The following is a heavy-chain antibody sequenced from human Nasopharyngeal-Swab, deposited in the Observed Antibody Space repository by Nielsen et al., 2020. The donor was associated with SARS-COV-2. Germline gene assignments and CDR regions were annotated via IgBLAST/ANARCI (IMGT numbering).Heavy chain of an antibody. V-gene: IGHV3-33*01. D-gene: IGHD6-13*01. CDR2: IWYDGSNK. CDR3: ARDGIAAAGTQDYYYMDV. Sequence: FRQAPGKGLEWVAVIWYDGSNKYYADSVKGRFTISRDNSKNTLYLQMNSLRAEDTAVYYCARDGIAAAGTQDYYYMDVWGKGTTVTVSS. J-gene: IGHJ6*03.